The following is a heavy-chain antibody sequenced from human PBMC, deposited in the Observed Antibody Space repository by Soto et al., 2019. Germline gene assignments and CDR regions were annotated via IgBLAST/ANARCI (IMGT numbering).Heavy chain of an antibody. CDR1: EFPFSSYT. V-gene: IGHV3-21*01. J-gene: IGHJ5*02. CDR2: ISSSSSYI. D-gene: IGHD3-16*01. CDR3: AREVTTFRGRWFEP. Sequence: GWSLRLSCAASEFPFSSYTMNLVRQAPGKGLDWVSSISSSSSYIYYADSVKGRFTISRDNAKNSMYLQMNSLRAEDTAVYYCAREVTTFRGRWFEPWGQGTLVTVS.